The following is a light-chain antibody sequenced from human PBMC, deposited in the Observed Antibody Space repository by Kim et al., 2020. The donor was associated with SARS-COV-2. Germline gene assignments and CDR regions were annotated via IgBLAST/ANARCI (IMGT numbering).Light chain of an antibody. CDR2: QDS. V-gene: IGLV3-1*01. CDR1: KLGDKY. CDR3: QAWDSSTAV. J-gene: IGLJ2*01. Sequence: VSPGQTASISGSGDKLGDKYACWYQQKPRQSPVLVIYQDSKRPSGIPERFSASNSGNTATLTISGTQATDEADYYCQAWDSSTAVFGGGTQLPS.